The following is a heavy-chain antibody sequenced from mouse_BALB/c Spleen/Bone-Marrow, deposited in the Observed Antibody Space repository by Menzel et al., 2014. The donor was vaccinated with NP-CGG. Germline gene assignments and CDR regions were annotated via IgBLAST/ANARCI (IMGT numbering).Heavy chain of an antibody. V-gene: IGHV5-17*02. CDR1: GFTFSRFG. J-gene: IGHJ2*01. CDR2: ISSGSSSI. CDR3: GRGDY. Sequence: EVKLVESGGGLVQPGGSRKLSCAASGFTFSRFGMHWVRQAPEKGLEWVAFISSGSSSIYYTDTVKGRFTISRDNPKNTLFLQMTSLRSEDTAMYYCGRGDYWGQGTTLTVPS.